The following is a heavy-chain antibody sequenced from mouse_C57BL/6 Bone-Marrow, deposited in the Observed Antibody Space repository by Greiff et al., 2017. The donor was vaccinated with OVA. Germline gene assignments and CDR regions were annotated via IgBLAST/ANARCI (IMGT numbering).Heavy chain of an antibody. Sequence: EVKLQESGPGLVKPSQSLSLTCSVTGYSITSGYYWNWIRQFPGNKLEWMGYISYDGSNNYNPSLKNRISITRDTSKNQFFLKLNSVTTEDTATYYCARDFDYYGSSLDYWGQGTTLTVSS. CDR3: ARDFDYYGSSLDY. J-gene: IGHJ2*01. CDR2: ISYDGSN. D-gene: IGHD1-1*01. CDR1: GYSITSGYY. V-gene: IGHV3-6*01.